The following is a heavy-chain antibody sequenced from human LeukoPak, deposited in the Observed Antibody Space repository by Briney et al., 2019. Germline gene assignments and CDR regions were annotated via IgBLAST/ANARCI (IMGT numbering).Heavy chain of an antibody. CDR2: IRSKANSYAT. J-gene: IGHJ3*02. V-gene: IGHV3-73*01. CDR3: TSRLRWSPDAFDI. Sequence: PGGSLRLSCAASGFTFSGSAVHWVRQASGKGLEWVGRIRSKANSYATAYAASVKGRFTISRDDSKNTAYLQMNSLKTEDTAVYYCTSRLRWSPDAFDIWGQGTMVTVSS. D-gene: IGHD4-23*01. CDR1: GFTFSGSA.